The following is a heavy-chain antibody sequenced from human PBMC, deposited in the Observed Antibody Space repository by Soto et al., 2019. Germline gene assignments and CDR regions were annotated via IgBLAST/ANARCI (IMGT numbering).Heavy chain of an antibody. D-gene: IGHD2-8*01. CDR1: GGSFSGYY. J-gene: IGHJ4*02. V-gene: IGHV4-34*01. CDR3: ARDGMVYATFDY. Sequence: KTSETLSLTCAVYGGSFSGYYWSWIRQPPGKGLEWIGEINHSGSTNYNPSLKSRVTISVDTSKNQFSLKLSSVTAADTAVYYCARDGMVYATFDYWGQGTLVTVS. CDR2: INHSGST.